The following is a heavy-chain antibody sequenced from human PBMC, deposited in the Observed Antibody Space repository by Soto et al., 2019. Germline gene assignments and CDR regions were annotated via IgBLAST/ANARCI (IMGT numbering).Heavy chain of an antibody. J-gene: IGHJ4*02. CDR3: ARVPPTVNPDY. CDR1: GFIFDDYG. Sequence: GGSLRLSCAASGFIFDDYGMSWVRQAPGKGLEWVSDISCSGSTIYYADSVKGRFTISRDNAKNSLYLQMNSLRAEDTAVYYCARVPPTVNPDYWGQGTLVTVSS. CDR2: ISCSGSTI. D-gene: IGHD4-17*01. V-gene: IGHV3-11*01.